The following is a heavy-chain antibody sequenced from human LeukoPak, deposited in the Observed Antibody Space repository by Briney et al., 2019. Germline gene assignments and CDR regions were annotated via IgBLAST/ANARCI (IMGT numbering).Heavy chain of an antibody. Sequence: GGSLRLSCAASGFTFSSYAMSWVRQAPGKGLEWVSAISGSGGSTYYADSVKGRFTIPRDNSKNTLYLQMNSLRAEDTAVYYCAKELLLRDFWRTDAFDIWGQGTMVTVSS. D-gene: IGHD3-9*01. CDR2: ISGSGGST. J-gene: IGHJ3*02. V-gene: IGHV3-23*01. CDR3: AKELLLRDFWRTDAFDI. CDR1: GFTFSSYA.